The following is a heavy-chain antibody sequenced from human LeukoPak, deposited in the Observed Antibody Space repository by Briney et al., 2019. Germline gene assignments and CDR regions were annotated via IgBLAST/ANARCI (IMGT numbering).Heavy chain of an antibody. V-gene: IGHV3-15*01. J-gene: IGHJ4*02. CDR1: GFTFNNAW. CDR3: STRTDLYDY. Sequence: GGSLTLSCAASGFTFNNAWMSWVRQAPGKGLDWVGRIRSKTDGGTADHAASVRGRFTISRDDSKNMLYLQMNSLKTEDTAVYYCSTRTDLYDYWGQGTLVTVSS. CDR2: IRSKTDGGTA.